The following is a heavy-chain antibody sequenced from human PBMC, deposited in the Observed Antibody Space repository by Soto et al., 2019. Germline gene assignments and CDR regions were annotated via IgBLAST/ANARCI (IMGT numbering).Heavy chain of an antibody. V-gene: IGHV3-30*18. J-gene: IGHJ4*02. CDR2: ISYDGSNK. D-gene: IGHD1-26*01. CDR3: AKDRSLSGRGGFDY. CDR1: GFTFSSYG. Sequence: GGSLRLSCAASGFTFSSYGMHWVRQAPGKGLEWVAVISYDGSNKYYADSVKGRFTISRDNSKNTLYLQMNSLRAEDTAVYYCAKDRSLSGRGGFDYWGQGTLVTVSS.